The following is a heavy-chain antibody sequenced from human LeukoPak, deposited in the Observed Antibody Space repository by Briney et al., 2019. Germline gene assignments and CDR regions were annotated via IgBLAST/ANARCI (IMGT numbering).Heavy chain of an antibody. D-gene: IGHD2/OR15-2a*01. Sequence: PSETLSLTCTVSGGSISSGGYYWSWIRQHPGKGLEWTGYIYYSGSTYYNPSLKSRVTISVDTSKNQFSLKLSSVTAADTAVYYCASGQLDWTTYYFDYWGQGTLVTVSS. CDR1: GGSISSGGYY. V-gene: IGHV4-31*03. CDR3: ASGQLDWTTYYFDY. J-gene: IGHJ4*02. CDR2: IYYSGST.